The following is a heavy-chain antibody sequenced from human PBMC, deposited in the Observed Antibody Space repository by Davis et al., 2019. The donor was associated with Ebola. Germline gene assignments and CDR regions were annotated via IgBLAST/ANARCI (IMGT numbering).Heavy chain of an antibody. CDR2: ISSSSSTI. D-gene: IGHD3-16*01. CDR1: GFTFSRYS. CDR3: TKVGGSDSNYYFDY. V-gene: IGHV3-48*01. J-gene: IGHJ4*02. Sequence: GESLKISCAASGFTFSRYSMNWVRQAPGKGLEWVSYISSSSSTIYYADSVKARFTISRDNSQNTLYFEMNSLRAEDTAVYYCTKVGGSDSNYYFDYWGQGTLVTVSS.